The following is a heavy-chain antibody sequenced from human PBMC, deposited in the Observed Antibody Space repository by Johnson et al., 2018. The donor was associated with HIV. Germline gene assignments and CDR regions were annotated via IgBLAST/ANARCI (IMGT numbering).Heavy chain of an antibody. CDR3: ARDETEADGAFDI. Sequence: QVQLVESGGGVVQPGRSLRLSCAASGFTFSSYAMHWVRQAPGKGLEWVAVISYDGSHKYYVDSVQGRFTISRDNSNNTLYLQMNSLRAEDTAVYYCARDETEADGAFDIWGQGTMVTVSS. J-gene: IGHJ3*02. CDR2: ISYDGSHK. D-gene: IGHD1-14*01. V-gene: IGHV3-30-3*01. CDR1: GFTFSSYA.